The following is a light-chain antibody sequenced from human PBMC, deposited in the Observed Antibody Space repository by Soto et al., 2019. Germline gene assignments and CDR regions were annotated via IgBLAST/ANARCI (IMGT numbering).Light chain of an antibody. CDR3: PQYNRYSPWT. Sequence: DIQMTQSPSTLSASVGDRVTITCRASQSISSWLAWYQQKPGKAPNLLIYDASTLESGIPSRFSGSGSGTEFNLHISGLQPEDFATYYFPQYNRYSPWTFRQGTKVEIK. J-gene: IGKJ1*01. CDR1: QSISSW. CDR2: DAS. V-gene: IGKV1-5*01.